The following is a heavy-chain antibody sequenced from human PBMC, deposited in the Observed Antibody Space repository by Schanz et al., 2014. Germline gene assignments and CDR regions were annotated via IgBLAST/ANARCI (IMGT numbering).Heavy chain of an antibody. CDR1: GYTFTSYG. CDR2: ISAYNGNT. D-gene: IGHD3-9*01. Sequence: QVHLVQSGAEVKRPGASVKVSCKASGYTFTSYGISWVRQAPGQGLEWMGWISAYNGNTKYPQKLQGRVTMTTDTSTSTAYMELSSLRSEDTAVYYCARDAADFYDILTEEDYWGQGTLVTVSS. CDR3: ARDAADFYDILTEEDY. V-gene: IGHV1-18*01. J-gene: IGHJ4*02.